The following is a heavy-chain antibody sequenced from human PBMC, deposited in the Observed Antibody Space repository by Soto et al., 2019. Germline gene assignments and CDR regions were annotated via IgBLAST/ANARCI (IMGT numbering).Heavy chain of an antibody. D-gene: IGHD3-3*01. CDR3: ARQLRIFGVVNYFDY. CDR1: GGSISSSSYY. J-gene: IGHJ4*02. Sequence: QLLESGPGLVKPSETLSLTCTVSGGSISSSSYYWGWIRQPPGKGLEWIGSIYYSGSTYYNPSLKSRVTISVDTSKNQFSLKLSSVTAADTAVYYCARQLRIFGVVNYFDYWGQGTLVTVSS. V-gene: IGHV4-39*01. CDR2: IYYSGST.